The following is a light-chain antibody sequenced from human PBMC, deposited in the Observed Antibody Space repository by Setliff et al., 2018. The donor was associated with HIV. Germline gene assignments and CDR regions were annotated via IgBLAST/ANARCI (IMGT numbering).Light chain of an antibody. Sequence: QSALAQPAPVSGSPGQSITISCTGTSSDVGGYNYVSWYQQHPGKAPQLMIYEVSNRPSGVSNRFSGSKSGNTASLTISGLQAEDEADYYCSSYTSSSTPYVVFGGGTKVT. V-gene: IGLV2-14*01. CDR3: SSYTSSSTPYVV. CDR2: EVS. CDR1: SSDVGGYNY. J-gene: IGLJ2*01.